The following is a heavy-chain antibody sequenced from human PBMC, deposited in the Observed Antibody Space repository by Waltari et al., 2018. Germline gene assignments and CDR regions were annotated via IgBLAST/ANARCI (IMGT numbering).Heavy chain of an antibody. V-gene: IGHV3-9*03. Sequence: EVQLVESGGGLVQPGRSLRLSCAASGFTFDDYAMHWVRQAPGKGLEWVSGISWNSGSIGYADSVKGRFTISRDNAKNSLYLQMNSLRAEDMALYYCAKDKNPGWFDAFDIWGQGTMVTVSS. CDR2: ISWNSGSI. CDR1: GFTFDDYA. CDR3: AKDKNPGWFDAFDI. D-gene: IGHD6-19*01. J-gene: IGHJ3*02.